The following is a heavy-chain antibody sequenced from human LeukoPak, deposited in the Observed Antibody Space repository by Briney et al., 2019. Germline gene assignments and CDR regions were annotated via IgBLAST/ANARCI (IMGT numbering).Heavy chain of an antibody. J-gene: IGHJ4*02. CDR1: GFTFSSYA. CDR3: AKDNADYPIYYFDS. D-gene: IGHD3-16*01. V-gene: IGHV3-23*01. CDR2: ISGSGGST. Sequence: PGGSLRLSCAASGFTFSSYAMSWVRQATGKGLEWVSAISGSGGSTYYADSVKGRFTISRDKSKSTVYLQMNSLRAEDAAVYYCAKDNADYPIYYFDSWGQGILVTVSS.